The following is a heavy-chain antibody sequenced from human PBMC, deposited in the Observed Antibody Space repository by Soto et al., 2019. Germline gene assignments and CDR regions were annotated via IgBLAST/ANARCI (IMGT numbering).Heavy chain of an antibody. J-gene: IGHJ5*02. CDR1: GYSISSGYY. CDR3: ARVLAQPEMGGWFDP. CDR2: IYHSGST. D-gene: IGHD3-3*02. Sequence: SETLSLTCAVSGYSISSGYYWGWIRQPPGKGLEWIGSIYHSGSTYYNPSLKSRVTISVDTSKNQFSLKLSSVTAADTAVYYCARVLAQPEMGGWFDPWGQGTLVTVSS. V-gene: IGHV4-38-2*01.